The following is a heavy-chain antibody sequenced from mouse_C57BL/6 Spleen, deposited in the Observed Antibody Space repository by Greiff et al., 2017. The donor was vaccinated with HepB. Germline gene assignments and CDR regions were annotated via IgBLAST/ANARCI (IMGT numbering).Heavy chain of an antibody. Sequence: EVHLVESGGGLVKPGGSLKLSCAASGFTFSDYGMHWVRQAPEKGLEWVAYISSGSSTIYYADTVKGRFTISRDNAKNTLFLQMTSLRSEDTAMYYCARRGIYYYGSSYGGNAMDYWGQGTSVTVSS. J-gene: IGHJ4*01. CDR3: ARRGIYYYGSSYGGNAMDY. CDR2: ISSGSSTI. D-gene: IGHD1-1*01. V-gene: IGHV5-17*01. CDR1: GFTFSDYG.